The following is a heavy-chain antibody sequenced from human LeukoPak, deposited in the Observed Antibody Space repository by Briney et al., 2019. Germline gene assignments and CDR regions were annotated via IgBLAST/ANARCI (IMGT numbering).Heavy chain of an antibody. J-gene: IGHJ5*02. CDR2: IYYSGNT. D-gene: IGHD4-11*01. Sequence: SETLSLTCTVSGDSISSSSSYWGWIRQPPGKGLEWIGSIYYSGNTYYNTSLKSRVTISVDTSKNQFSLKLSSVTAADTAVYYCASEYSNYVRGGFDPWGQGTLVTVSS. CDR3: ASEYSNYVRGGFDP. CDR1: GDSISSSSSY. V-gene: IGHV4-39*07.